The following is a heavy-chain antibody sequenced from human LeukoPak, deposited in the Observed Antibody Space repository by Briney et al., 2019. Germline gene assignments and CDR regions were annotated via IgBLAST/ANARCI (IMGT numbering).Heavy chain of an antibody. CDR2: IYYSGST. Sequence: SSETLSLTCTVSGGSISSGDYYWSWIRQPPGKGLEWIGYIYYSGSTYYNPSLKSRVTISVDTSKNQFSLKLSSVTAADTAVYYCARAHRYYYGMDVWGQGTTVTVSS. CDR3: ARAHRYYYGMDV. CDR1: GGSISSGDYY. V-gene: IGHV4-30-4*01. J-gene: IGHJ6*02.